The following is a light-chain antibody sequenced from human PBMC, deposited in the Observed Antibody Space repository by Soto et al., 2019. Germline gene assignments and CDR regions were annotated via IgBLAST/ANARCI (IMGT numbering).Light chain of an antibody. V-gene: IGKV3-20*01. CDR3: QQYGSSGT. CDR1: QTVRNNY. CDR2: GAS. Sequence: SGFTQTTSTLSLSPGERAPLSFRASQTVRNNYLAWYQQKPGQAPRLLIYGASNRATGIPDRFSGSGSGTDFTLTISRLEPEDFAVYYCQQYGSSGTFGQGTKVDIK. J-gene: IGKJ1*01.